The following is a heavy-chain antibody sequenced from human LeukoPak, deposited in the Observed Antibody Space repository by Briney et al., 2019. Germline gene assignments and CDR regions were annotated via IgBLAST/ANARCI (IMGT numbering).Heavy chain of an antibody. CDR3: ARDASMINFDY. V-gene: IGHV7-4-1*02. J-gene: IGHJ4*02. D-gene: IGHD3-16*01. Sequence: ASVKVSCKASGYTFTNYYMHWVRQAPGQGLEWMGWITTSTGKPTYAQGFTGRFVFSLDTSVSTTYLHINSLKAEDTAVYYCARDASMINFDYWGQGSLVTVSS. CDR2: ITTSTGKP. CDR1: GYTFTNYY.